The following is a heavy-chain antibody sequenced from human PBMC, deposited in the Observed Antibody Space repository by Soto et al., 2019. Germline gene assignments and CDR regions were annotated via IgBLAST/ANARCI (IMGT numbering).Heavy chain of an antibody. CDR1: GFTFSSSA. J-gene: IGHJ5*02. V-gene: IGHV1-58*01. CDR3: ARDNSHQTTWWFDP. Sequence: SVKVSCKTSGFTFSSSAVHWVRQARGHRLQWIGWIDVGSANANYAQMLQERVTISRDTSTSTVYMELSSLRSDDTAVYYCARDNSHQTTWWFDPWGRGTLVTVSS. D-gene: IGHD4-17*01. CDR2: IDVGSANA.